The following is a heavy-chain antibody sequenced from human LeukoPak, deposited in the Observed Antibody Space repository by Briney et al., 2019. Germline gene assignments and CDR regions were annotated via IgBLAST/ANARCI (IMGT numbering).Heavy chain of an antibody. Sequence: GGSLRLSCAASGFTFDDYGMSWVRQAPGKGLEWVSGINWNGGSTGYADSVKGRFTISRDNAKNSLYLQMNSLRAEDTALYYCARSVQRYCSGGSCYSNFSPRDYWGQGTLVTVSS. J-gene: IGHJ4*02. D-gene: IGHD2-15*01. V-gene: IGHV3-20*04. CDR1: GFTFDDYG. CDR3: ARSVQRYCSGGSCYSNFSPRDY. CDR2: INWNGGST.